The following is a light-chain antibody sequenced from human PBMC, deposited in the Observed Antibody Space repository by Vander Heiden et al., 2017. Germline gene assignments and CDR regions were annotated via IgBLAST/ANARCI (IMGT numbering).Light chain of an antibody. CDR1: QDIRNW. J-gene: IGKJ1*01. CDR2: AAS. V-gene: IGKV1-12*01. Sequence: DIQMTQSPSSVSASVGDTVTITCRASQDIRNWLAWYQQKPGKAPSLLSSAASSLQRGVPSRFSGSGSGTDFTLTISSLQPEDFATYFCQQANYFPRTFGQGTKVEI. CDR3: QQANYFPRT.